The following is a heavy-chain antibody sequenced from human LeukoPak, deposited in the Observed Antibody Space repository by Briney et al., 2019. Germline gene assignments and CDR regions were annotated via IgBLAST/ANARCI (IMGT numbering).Heavy chain of an antibody. D-gene: IGHD2-15*01. J-gene: IGHJ3*02. CDR2: IYSGGST. CDR1: GFTVSSNY. V-gene: IGHV3-53*01. CDR3: ARNPCSGGSCYLAFDI. Sequence: GGSLRLSCAASGFTVSSNYMSWVRQAPGKGLEWVSVIYSGGSTYYADSVKGQFTISRDNSKNTLYPQMNSLRAEDTAVYYCARNPCSGGSCYLAFDIWGQGTMVTVSS.